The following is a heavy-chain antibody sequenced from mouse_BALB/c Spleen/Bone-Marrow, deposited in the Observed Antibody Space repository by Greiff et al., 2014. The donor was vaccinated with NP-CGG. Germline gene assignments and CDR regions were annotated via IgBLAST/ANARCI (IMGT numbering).Heavy chain of an antibody. CDR1: GYTFSSYW. V-gene: IGHV1-9*01. CDR2: ILPGSGST. J-gene: IGHJ4*01. Sequence: VQRVESGAELMKPGASMKISCKATGYTFSSYWIEWVKQRPGHGLEWIGEILPGSGSTNYNERFKGKATFTADTSSNTAYMQLGSLTSEDSAVYYCARAYYVNYDAMDYRGQGTSVTVSS. D-gene: IGHD2-10*01. CDR3: ARAYYVNYDAMDY.